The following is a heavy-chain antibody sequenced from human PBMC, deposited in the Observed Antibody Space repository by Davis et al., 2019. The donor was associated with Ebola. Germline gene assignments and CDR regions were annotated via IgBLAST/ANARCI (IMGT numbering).Heavy chain of an antibody. CDR3: ARGSAGHFDL. CDR2: IYYSGST. J-gene: IGHJ2*01. D-gene: IGHD6-13*01. V-gene: IGHV4-61*08. CDR1: GGSINSGGYS. Sequence: MPSETLSLTCAVSGGSINSGGYSWSWIRQPPGQGLEWIGYIYYSGSTKYNPSHKSRVTISVDTSKNQFSLRLSSVTAADTAVYYCARGSAGHFDLWGRGTLVTVSS.